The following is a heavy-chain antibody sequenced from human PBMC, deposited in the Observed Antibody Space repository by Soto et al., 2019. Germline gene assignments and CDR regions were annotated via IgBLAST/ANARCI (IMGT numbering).Heavy chain of an antibody. D-gene: IGHD3-3*01. J-gene: IGHJ1*01. CDR3: ARDLDCSGYNCXXXXX. V-gene: IGHV1-69*06. Sequence: QVQLVQSGAEVKKPGSSVKVSCKASGGTFSSFAISWVRQAPGQGLEWMGGITPSFGTANYAQKFQARVTITADXXXSTAFMXLSSLRSEDXXXXXXARDLDCSGYNCXXXXXXG. CDR1: GGTFSSFA. CDR2: ITPSFGTA.